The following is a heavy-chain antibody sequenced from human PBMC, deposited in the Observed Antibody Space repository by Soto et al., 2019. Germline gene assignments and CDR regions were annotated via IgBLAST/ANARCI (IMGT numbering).Heavy chain of an antibody. J-gene: IGHJ4*02. CDR2: TYYRSKWYD. D-gene: IGHD3-3*01. Sequence: SQTLSLTCAISGDSVSSNSAAWNWIRQSPSRGLEWLGRTYYRSKWYDDYAVSVKSRITINPDTSKNQFSLQLNSVTPEDTAVYYCARVPVLRFLEWLFYFDYWGQGTLVTVSS. V-gene: IGHV6-1*01. CDR1: GDSVSSNSAA. CDR3: ARVPVLRFLEWLFYFDY.